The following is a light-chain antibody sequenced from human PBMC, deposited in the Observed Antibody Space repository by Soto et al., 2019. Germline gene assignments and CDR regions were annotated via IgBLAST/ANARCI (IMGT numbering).Light chain of an antibody. Sequence: QSALTQPGSVSGSPGQSVTISCTGTSSDVGGYHYVSWYQQHPGKAPKLMIYDVTKRPSGVPDRFSGSESGNTASLTISGLQAEDEAHYYCCSNGGSYSYVFGTGTKVTVL. CDR3: CSNGGSYSYV. J-gene: IGLJ1*01. V-gene: IGLV2-11*01. CDR2: DVT. CDR1: SSDVGGYHY.